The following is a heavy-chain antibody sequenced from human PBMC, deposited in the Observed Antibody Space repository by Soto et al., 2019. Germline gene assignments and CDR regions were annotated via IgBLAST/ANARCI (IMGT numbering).Heavy chain of an antibody. V-gene: IGHV3-7*01. CDR3: ARGGVMVRGKIDY. J-gene: IGHJ4*02. D-gene: IGHD3-10*01. Sequence: EVQLVESGGGLVQPGGSLRLSCAASGFTFSSYWMSWVRQAPGKGLEWVANIKQDGSEKYYVDSVKGRFTISRDNAKNSLYLQMNSPRAEDTAVYYCARGGVMVRGKIDYWGQGTLVTVSS. CDR1: GFTFSSYW. CDR2: IKQDGSEK.